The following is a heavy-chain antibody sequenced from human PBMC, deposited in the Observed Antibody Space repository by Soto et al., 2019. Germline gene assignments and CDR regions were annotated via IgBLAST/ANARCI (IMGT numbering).Heavy chain of an antibody. V-gene: IGHV3-23*01. J-gene: IGHJ4*02. CDR3: AKEYSSVSRGSFDY. D-gene: IGHD5-18*01. Sequence: EVHLLEFGGGLVQPGGSLRLSCAASGFTFTNYAMNWVRQAPGKGLEWVSGITGGGGRTFYEHSVKGRFTISRDNSKKPVYLQMKNVRADDTAVYYCAKEYSSVSRGSFDYWGQGALVTVSS. CDR1: GFTFTNYA. CDR2: ITGGGGRT.